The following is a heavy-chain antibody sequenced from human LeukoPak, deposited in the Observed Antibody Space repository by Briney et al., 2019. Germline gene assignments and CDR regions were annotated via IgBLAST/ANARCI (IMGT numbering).Heavy chain of an antibody. V-gene: IGHV1-69*04. D-gene: IGHD2-2*01. Sequence: ASVKHSCKASGGTFSSYAISWVRQAPGQGLEWMGRIIPILGIANYAQKFQGRVTITADKSTSTAYMELSSLRSEDTAVYYCAILVPYCSSTSCYGDRGYWGQGTLVTVSS. CDR3: AILVPYCSSTSCYGDRGY. J-gene: IGHJ4*02. CDR2: IIPILGIA. CDR1: GGTFSSYA.